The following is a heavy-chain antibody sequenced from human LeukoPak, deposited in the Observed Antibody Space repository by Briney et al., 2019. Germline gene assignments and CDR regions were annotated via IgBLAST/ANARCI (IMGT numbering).Heavy chain of an antibody. J-gene: IGHJ4*02. V-gene: IGHV3-23*01. CDR3: AKGKNYYDSSGYC. CDR1: GFTFSSYA. D-gene: IGHD3-22*01. Sequence: GGSLRLSCAASGFTFSSYAMSWVRQAPGKGLEWVSAISGSGGSTYYADSVRGRFTISRDNSKNTLYLQMNSLRAEDTAVYYCAKGKNYYDSSGYCWGQGTLVTVSS. CDR2: ISGSGGST.